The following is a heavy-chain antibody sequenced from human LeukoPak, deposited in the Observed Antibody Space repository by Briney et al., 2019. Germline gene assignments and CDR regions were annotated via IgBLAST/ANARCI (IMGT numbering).Heavy chain of an antibody. J-gene: IGHJ6*02. CDR1: GFTFSSYA. Sequence: GGSLRLSCAASGFTFSSYAMHWVRQAPGKGLEWVAVISYDGSNKYYADSVKGRFTISRDNSKNTLYLQMNSLRAEDTAVYYCARSIPANYGMDVWGQGTTVTVSS. CDR3: ARSIPANYGMDV. D-gene: IGHD2-21*01. CDR2: ISYDGSNK. V-gene: IGHV3-30-3*01.